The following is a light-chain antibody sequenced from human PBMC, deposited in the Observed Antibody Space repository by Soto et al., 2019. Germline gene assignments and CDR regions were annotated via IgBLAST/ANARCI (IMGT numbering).Light chain of an antibody. V-gene: IGLV6-57*03. J-gene: IGLJ7*01. CDR2: EDN. CDR3: KSYDSSSL. CDR1: SGSIASNY. Sequence: NFMLTQHHSVSESPGKTVTISCTRSSGSIASNYVQWYQQRPGSAPTTVIYEDNQRPSGVPDRFSGSIDSSSNSASLTISGLKTEDEADYSCKSYDSSSLFVGGTQLTVL.